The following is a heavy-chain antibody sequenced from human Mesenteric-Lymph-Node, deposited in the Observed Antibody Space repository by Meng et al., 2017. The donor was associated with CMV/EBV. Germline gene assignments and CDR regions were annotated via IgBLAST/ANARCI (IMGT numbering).Heavy chain of an antibody. V-gene: IGHV3-21*01. Sequence: GGSLRLSCAASGFTFSSYSMNWVRQAPGKGLEWVSSISSSSSYIYYADSVKGRFTISRDNAKNSLYLQMNSLRAEDTAVYYCASGGFYGDYGPCQYWGQGTLVTVSS. CDR3: ASGGFYGDYGPCQY. J-gene: IGHJ4*02. D-gene: IGHD4-17*01. CDR1: GFTFSSYS. CDR2: ISSSSSYI.